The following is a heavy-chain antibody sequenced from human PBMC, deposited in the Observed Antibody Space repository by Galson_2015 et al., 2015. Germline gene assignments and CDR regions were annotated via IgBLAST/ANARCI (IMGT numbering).Heavy chain of an antibody. CDR3: AKWSGGLGYFDL. D-gene: IGHD3-10*01. CDR2: ISASGDGT. CDR1: GFTFTSSD. Sequence: SLRLSCAASGFTFTSSDMNWVRQAPGKGLEWVSAISASGDGTYYADSVRGRFTISRDNSKNTLYLQLNSLRAEDTAVYFCAKWSGGLGYFDLWGRGTLVTVSS. J-gene: IGHJ2*01. V-gene: IGHV3-23*01.